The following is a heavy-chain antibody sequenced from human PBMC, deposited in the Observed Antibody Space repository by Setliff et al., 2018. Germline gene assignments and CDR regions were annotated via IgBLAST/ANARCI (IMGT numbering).Heavy chain of an antibody. J-gene: IGHJ3*02. CDR1: GYSFTSYW. V-gene: IGHV5-51*01. CDR2: IYPGDSDT. CDR3: ARQAVAGSDAFDI. Sequence: PGESLKLSCKGSGYSFTSYWIGWVRQMPGKGLEWMGIIYPGDSDTRYSPSFQGQVTISADKFISTAYLQWSSLKASDTAMYYCARQAVAGSDAFDIWGQGTMVTVSS. D-gene: IGHD6-19*01.